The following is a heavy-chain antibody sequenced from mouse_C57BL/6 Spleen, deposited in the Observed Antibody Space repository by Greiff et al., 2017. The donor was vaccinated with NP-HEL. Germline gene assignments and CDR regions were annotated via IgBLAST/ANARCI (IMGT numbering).Heavy chain of an antibody. D-gene: IGHD2-2*01. J-gene: IGHJ2*01. V-gene: IGHV2-2*01. CDR1: GFSLTSYG. CDR2: IWSGGST. Sequence: QVQLKESGPGLVQPSQSLSITCTVSGFSLTSYGVHWVRQSPGKGLEWLGVIWSGGSTDYNAAFISRLSISKDNSKSQVFFKMNSLQADDTAIYYCARMVPYYFDYWGQGTTLTVSS. CDR3: ARMVPYYFDY.